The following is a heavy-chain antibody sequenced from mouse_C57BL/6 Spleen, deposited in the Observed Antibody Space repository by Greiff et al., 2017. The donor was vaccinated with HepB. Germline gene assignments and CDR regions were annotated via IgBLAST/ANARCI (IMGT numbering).Heavy chain of an antibody. Sequence: EVKVEESGAELVKPGASVKLSCTASGFNIKDYYMHWVKQRTEQGLEWIGRIDPEDGETKYAPNFQGKATITADTSSNTAYLQLSSLTSEDTAVYYWAPLYYYGSSYARFDYWGQGTTLTVSS. V-gene: IGHV14-2*01. J-gene: IGHJ2*01. CDR3: APLYYYGSSYARFDY. CDR1: GFNIKDYY. CDR2: IDPEDGET. D-gene: IGHD1-1*01.